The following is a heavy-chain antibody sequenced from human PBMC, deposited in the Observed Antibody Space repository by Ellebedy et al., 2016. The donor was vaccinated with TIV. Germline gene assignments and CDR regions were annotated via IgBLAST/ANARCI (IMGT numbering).Heavy chain of an antibody. Sequence: PGGSLRLSCAASGFTFSSSWMHWVRQAPGKGLVWFSRIKSDGTTTDYADSVKGRFTISRDNAKNTLYLQMNSLRVEDTAVYYWASNWSDPWGQGTLVTVSP. V-gene: IGHV3-74*01. CDR3: ASNWSDP. J-gene: IGHJ5*02. CDR1: GFTFSSSW. CDR2: IKSDGTTT.